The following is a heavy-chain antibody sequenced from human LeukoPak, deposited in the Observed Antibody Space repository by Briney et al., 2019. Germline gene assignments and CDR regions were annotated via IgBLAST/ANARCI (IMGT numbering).Heavy chain of an antibody. D-gene: IGHD2-15*01. CDR1: GFTFSLYG. CDR3: AKVSDLWDCSGGSCYFNFDY. J-gene: IGHJ4*02. Sequence: QTGGSLRLSCAAAGFTFSLYGMHWVRQAPGKGLDWVAFIRYDGSNIYYADSVKGRFTISRDNSKNTLYLQMSSLRAEDTAVYYCAKVSDLWDCSGGSCYFNFDYWGQGTLVTVSS. CDR2: IRYDGSNI. V-gene: IGHV3-30*02.